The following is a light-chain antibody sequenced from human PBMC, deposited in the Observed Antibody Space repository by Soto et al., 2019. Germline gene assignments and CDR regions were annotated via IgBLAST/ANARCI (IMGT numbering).Light chain of an antibody. Sequence: QSALTQPASVSGSPGQSITISCTGTSSDVGGYNYVSWYQQHPGKVPKLMIYEVSNRPSGVSSRFSGSKSGNTASLTISGLQAEEVADYYWYSYTCSRSHMVFSGGAKVTV. V-gene: IGLV2-14*01. J-gene: IGLJ3*02. CDR1: SSDVGGYNY. CDR2: EVS. CDR3: YSYTCSRSHMV.